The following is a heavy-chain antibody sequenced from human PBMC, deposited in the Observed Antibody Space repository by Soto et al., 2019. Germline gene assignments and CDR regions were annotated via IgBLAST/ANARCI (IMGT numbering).Heavy chain of an antibody. D-gene: IGHD6-6*01. V-gene: IGHV1-69*01. CDR2: IIPIFGTA. Sequence: QVQLVQSGAEVKKPGSSVKVSCKASGGTFSSYAISWVRQAPGQGLEWMGGIIPIFGTANYAQKFQGRVTIPADESTSTAYMELSSLRSEDTAVYYCARDHPLEYSSFYYGMDVLGQGTTVTVSS. CDR1: GGTFSSYA. J-gene: IGHJ6*02. CDR3: ARDHPLEYSSFYYGMDV.